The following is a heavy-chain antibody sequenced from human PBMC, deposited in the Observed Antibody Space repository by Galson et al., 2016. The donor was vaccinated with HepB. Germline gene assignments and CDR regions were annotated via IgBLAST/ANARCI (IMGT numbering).Heavy chain of an antibody. Sequence: SLRLSCAASGFTFSRYGMHWVRQAPGKGLEWLAVVWFDGSNKYHADSVKGRFTISRDNAKNSAYLQMNNVRAEDTAIYYCVAGAGWLPDYWGQGTLVSASS. CDR1: GFTFSRYG. CDR2: VWFDGSNK. CDR3: VAGAGWLPDY. V-gene: IGHV3-33*01. D-gene: IGHD6-19*01. J-gene: IGHJ4*02.